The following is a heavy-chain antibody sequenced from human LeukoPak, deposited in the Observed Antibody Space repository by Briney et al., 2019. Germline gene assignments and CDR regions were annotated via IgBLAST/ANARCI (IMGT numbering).Heavy chain of an antibody. J-gene: IGHJ4*02. V-gene: IGHV4-39*01. Sequence: PSETLSLTCTVSGGSISSSSYYWGWIRQPPGNGLEWIASIYYSESTYYNPSLNSRVTISVDASKNQFPLQLSSVTAADTSVYYCARHSYGRTLYYFDYWGQGTLVTVSS. CDR3: ARHSYGRTLYYFDY. CDR1: GGSISSSSYY. CDR2: IYYSEST. D-gene: IGHD5-18*01.